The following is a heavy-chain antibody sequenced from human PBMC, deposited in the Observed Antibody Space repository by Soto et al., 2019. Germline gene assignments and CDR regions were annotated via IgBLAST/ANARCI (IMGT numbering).Heavy chain of an antibody. V-gene: IGHV3-53*01. J-gene: IGHJ2*01. CDR3: ARDQNLGSTHWYFDL. Sequence: EMELVESGGDLIQPGGSLRLSCAASGFSISFEYMSWVRQIPGKGLEWVSIIHNDDTTKHADSVKGRFTMSRDTSRNILFLQMNNVRADDTAVYYCARDQNLGSTHWYFDLWGRGTLVTVSS. CDR2: IHNDDTT. CDR1: GFSISFEY. D-gene: IGHD1-1*01.